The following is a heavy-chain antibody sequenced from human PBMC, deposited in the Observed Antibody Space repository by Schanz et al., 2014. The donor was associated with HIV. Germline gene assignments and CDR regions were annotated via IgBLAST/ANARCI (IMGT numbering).Heavy chain of an antibody. CDR2: INQDGSEK. D-gene: IGHD3-16*02. J-gene: IGHJ4*02. Sequence: VQLVESGGGLVQPGGSLRLSCEASGYPSSKYWLSWVRHTPGRGLEWVANINQDGSEKYYVASVEGRFTISRDNAKNSLYLQMNSLRVDDTAVYYCARDYRFATDSRGQGTLVTVSS. V-gene: IGHV3-7*01. CDR3: ARDYRFATDS. CDR1: GYPSSKYW.